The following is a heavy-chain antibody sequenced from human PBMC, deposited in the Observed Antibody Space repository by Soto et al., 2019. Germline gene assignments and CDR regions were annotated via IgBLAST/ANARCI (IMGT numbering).Heavy chain of an antibody. D-gene: IGHD3-22*01. V-gene: IGHV4-31*03. CDR1: GGSISSGGYW. Sequence: PSETLSLTCTVSGGSISSGGYWWGWIRQQPVKGLEWIGLIYYGGSTYCSPSLTSRVTISVATSKNQFSLKLSSVSAADTAVDFYARGSSSGYYTGHLDYWGQGTLVTVSS. J-gene: IGHJ4*02. CDR2: IYYGGST. CDR3: ARGSSSGYYTGHLDY.